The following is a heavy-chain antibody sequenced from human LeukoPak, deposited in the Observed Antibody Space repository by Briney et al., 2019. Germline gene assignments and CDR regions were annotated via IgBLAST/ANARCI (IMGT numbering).Heavy chain of an antibody. D-gene: IGHD4/OR15-4a*01. CDR1: GFTFNNYA. CDR2: ISGDGVSP. CDR3: ARDPGAFPYFFDC. J-gene: IGHJ4*02. V-gene: IGHV3-23*01. Sequence: PGGSLRFSCAASGFTFNNYALTWVRQTPGKGLECVSAISGDGVSPYYADSVRGRFTISRDNSKNTLYLQMNSLRVEDTAVYFCARDPGAFPYFFDCWGQGTLVTVSS.